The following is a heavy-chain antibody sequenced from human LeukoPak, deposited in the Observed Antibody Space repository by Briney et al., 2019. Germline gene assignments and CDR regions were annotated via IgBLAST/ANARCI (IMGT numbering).Heavy chain of an antibody. CDR3: ASRGWLRLVQFDY. D-gene: IGHD5-12*01. V-gene: IGHV4-34*01. CDR2: INHSGST. CDR1: SESFSGYY. Sequence: SEPLSLTCTVYSESFSGYYWSWIRQPPGKGLEWIGEINHSGSTNYNPSLKSRVTISVDTSKNQFSLKLSSVTAADTAVYYCASRGWLRLVQFDYWGQGTLVTVSS. J-gene: IGHJ4*02.